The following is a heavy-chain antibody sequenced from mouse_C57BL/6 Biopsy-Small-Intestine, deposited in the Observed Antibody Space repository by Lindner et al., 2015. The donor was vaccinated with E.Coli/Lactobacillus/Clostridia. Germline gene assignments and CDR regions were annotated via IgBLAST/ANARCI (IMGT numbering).Heavy chain of an antibody. V-gene: IGHV1-82*01. D-gene: IGHD2-4*01. Sequence: VQLQESGPELVKPGASVKISCKASGYAISNSWMHWVKQRPGKGLEWIGRIYPGNGDTNSNGKFKGKATLTADKSSSTAYMQLSSLTSEDSAVYFCARGKDYDAAMDYWGSRNLSHRLL. J-gene: IGHJ4*01. CDR1: GYAISNSW. CDR2: IYPGNGDT. CDR3: ARGKDYDAAMDY.